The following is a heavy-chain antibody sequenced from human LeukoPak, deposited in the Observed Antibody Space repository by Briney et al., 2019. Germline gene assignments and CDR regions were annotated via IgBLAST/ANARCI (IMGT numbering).Heavy chain of an antibody. CDR3: ARTGIAAAGPYYFDY. Sequence: GASVKVSCKASGGTFSSYAISWVRQAPGQGLEWMGGIIPIFGTANYAQKFQGRVTITRNTSISTAYMELSSLRSEDTAVYYCARTGIAAAGPYYFDYWGQGTLVTVSS. CDR2: IIPIFGTA. CDR1: GGTFSSYA. V-gene: IGHV1-69*05. J-gene: IGHJ4*02. D-gene: IGHD6-13*01.